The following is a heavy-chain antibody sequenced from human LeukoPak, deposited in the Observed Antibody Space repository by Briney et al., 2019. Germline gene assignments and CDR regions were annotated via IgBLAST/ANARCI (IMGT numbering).Heavy chain of an antibody. D-gene: IGHD4-17*01. Sequence: GGSLRLSCEASGFTLSRYWIPWVRQAPGEGLVWLSRINADGTTINYADSVKGRFTISRDNAKNTVSLQMNSLGADDTAVYYCARAGEYRFDYWGQGTLVTVSS. CDR3: ARAGEYRFDY. CDR1: GFTLSRYW. J-gene: IGHJ4*02. V-gene: IGHV3-74*01. CDR2: INADGTTI.